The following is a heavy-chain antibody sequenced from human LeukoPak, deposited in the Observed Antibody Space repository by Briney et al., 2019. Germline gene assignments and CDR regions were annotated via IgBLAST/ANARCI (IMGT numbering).Heavy chain of an antibody. CDR2: INPNSGGT. CDR1: GYTFTGYY. J-gene: IGHJ5*02. D-gene: IGHD4-11*01. CDR3: ARDSGYSNYGRDNWFDP. V-gene: IGHV1-2*02. Sequence: ASVKVSCKASGYTFTGYYMHWARQAPGQGLEWMGWINPNSGGTNYAQKFQGRVTMTRDTSISTAYMELSRLRSDDTAVYYCARDSGYSNYGRDNWFDPWGQGTLVTVSS.